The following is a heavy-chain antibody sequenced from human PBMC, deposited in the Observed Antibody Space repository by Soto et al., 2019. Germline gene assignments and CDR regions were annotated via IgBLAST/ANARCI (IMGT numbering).Heavy chain of an antibody. V-gene: IGHV3-21*01. D-gene: IGHD3-3*01. CDR3: ARDHYYDFLSGFSTPYYYGMDV. CDR1: GFTFSSYS. Sequence: EVQLVESGGGLVKPGGSLRLSCAASGFTFSSYSMNWVRQAPGKGLEWFSSISSSSSYIYYADSVKGRFTISRDNAKNSLYLQMNSLRAEDTAVYYCARDHYYDFLSGFSTPYYYGMDVWGQGTTVTVA. CDR2: ISSSSSYI. J-gene: IGHJ6*02.